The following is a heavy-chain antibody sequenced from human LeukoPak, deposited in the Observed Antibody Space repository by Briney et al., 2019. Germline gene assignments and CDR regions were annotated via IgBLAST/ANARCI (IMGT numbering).Heavy chain of an antibody. Sequence: SETLSLTCSVSGGSISRYYWTWLPQPPGKGLGWIGYIHNSRRTNDNPSLKSRVTISVDTSKNQFFLNLTSVTAADTAVYYCATAEAVAGTNDAFDVWGQGTMVTVST. CDR1: GGSISRYY. CDR2: IHNSRRT. J-gene: IGHJ3*01. CDR3: ATAEAVAGTNDAFDV. D-gene: IGHD6-19*01. V-gene: IGHV4-59*08.